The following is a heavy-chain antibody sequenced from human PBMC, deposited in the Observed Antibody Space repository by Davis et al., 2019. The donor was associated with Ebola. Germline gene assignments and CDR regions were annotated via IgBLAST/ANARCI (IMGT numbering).Heavy chain of an antibody. J-gene: IGHJ4*02. CDR3: ARGVYGAFFDS. CDR2: INPNTGDT. Sequence: ASVKVSCKASGYNFIGLYIHWVRQAPGQGLEWMGWINPNTGDTKYAQNFQGRITVTRDTSINTAYVELSRLTSDDTAVFYCARGVYGAFFDSWGQGTLVTVSS. CDR1: GYNFIGLY. V-gene: IGHV1-2*02. D-gene: IGHD4-17*01.